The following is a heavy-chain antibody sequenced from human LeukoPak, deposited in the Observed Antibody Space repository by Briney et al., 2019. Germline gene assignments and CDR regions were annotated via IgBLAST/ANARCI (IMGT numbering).Heavy chain of an antibody. J-gene: IGHJ4*02. D-gene: IGHD2-21*02. CDR1: GYTFTSYA. CDR2: IIPIFGTA. V-gene: IGHV1-69*05. Sequence: ASVKVSCKASGYTFTSYAMNWVRQAPGQGLEWMGGIIPIFGTANYAQKFQGRVTMTRDTSTSTVYMELRSLRSEDTAVYYCARDHYHKIHSVMVTAPDYWGQGTLVIVSS. CDR3: ARDHYHKIHSVMVTAPDY.